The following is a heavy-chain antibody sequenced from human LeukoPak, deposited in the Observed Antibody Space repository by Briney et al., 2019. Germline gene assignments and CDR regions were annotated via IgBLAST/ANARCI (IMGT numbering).Heavy chain of an antibody. CDR1: GYTFTSYG. CDR3: ARGKGHSSGPGDFQH. Sequence: ASVKVSCKASGYTFTSYGISWVRQAPGQGLEWMGWISAYNGNTNYAQKLQGRVTMTTDTSTSTACKELRSLRSDDTAVYYCARGKGHSSGPGDFQHWGQGTLVTVSS. CDR2: ISAYNGNT. V-gene: IGHV1-18*01. D-gene: IGHD3-22*01. J-gene: IGHJ1*01.